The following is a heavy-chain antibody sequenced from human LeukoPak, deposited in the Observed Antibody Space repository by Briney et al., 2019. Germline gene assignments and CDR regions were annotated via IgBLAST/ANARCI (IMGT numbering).Heavy chain of an antibody. J-gene: IGHJ4*02. CDR1: GFTFNNYA. Sequence: QPGGSLRLSCAASGFTFNNYAMNWVRQAPGKGLEWVSSISGGGETTYYADSAKGRFTISRDNSQNTLYLQMNSLRAEDTAVHYCARDYADYVGYFFFDYWGQGTLVTVSS. D-gene: IGHD4-17*01. V-gene: IGHV3-23*01. CDR2: ISGGGETT. CDR3: ARDYADYVGYFFFDY.